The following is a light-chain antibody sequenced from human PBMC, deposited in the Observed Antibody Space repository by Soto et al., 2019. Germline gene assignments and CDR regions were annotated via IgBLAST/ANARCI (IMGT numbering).Light chain of an antibody. Sequence: EFVLTQSPGTLSLSPGERATLSCRASQSVSGSYLAWYQQKPGQAPRLLIFGASSRATGIPDRFSGSGSGTDFALTISRLEPEDFAVYYCQQYGSSPYTFGQGTKLEIK. V-gene: IGKV3-20*01. CDR1: QSVSGSY. CDR2: GAS. J-gene: IGKJ2*01. CDR3: QQYGSSPYT.